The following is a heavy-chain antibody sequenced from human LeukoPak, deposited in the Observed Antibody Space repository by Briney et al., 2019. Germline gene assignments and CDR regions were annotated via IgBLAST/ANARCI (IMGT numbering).Heavy chain of an antibody. CDR3: ARSRTGTTELDY. V-gene: IGHV2-70*11. Sequence: SGPALVKPTQTLTLTCTFSGFSLNTYEMCVSWIRQPPGKALEWLARIDWDDDKYYSTSLKTRLTISKDTSKNQVVLTMTNMDPVDTATYYCARSRTGTTELDYWGQGTLVTVSS. D-gene: IGHD1-1*01. CDR2: IDWDDDK. J-gene: IGHJ4*02. CDR1: GFSLNTYEMC.